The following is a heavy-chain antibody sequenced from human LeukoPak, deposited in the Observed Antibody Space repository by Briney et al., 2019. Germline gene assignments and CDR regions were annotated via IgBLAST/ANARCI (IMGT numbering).Heavy chain of an antibody. J-gene: IGHJ6*02. V-gene: IGHV1-2*02. CDR1: GYTFTGYY. D-gene: IGHD2-2*01. CDR3: AGPLNPVYCSSTSCWGYYYYGMDV. CDR2: INPNSGGT. Sequence: HEASVKVSCKASGYTFTGYYMHWVRQAPGQGLEWMGWINPNSGGTNYAQKFQGRVTMTRDTSISTAYMELSRLRSDDTAVYYCAGPLNPVYCSSTSCWGYYYYGMDVWGQGTTVTVSS.